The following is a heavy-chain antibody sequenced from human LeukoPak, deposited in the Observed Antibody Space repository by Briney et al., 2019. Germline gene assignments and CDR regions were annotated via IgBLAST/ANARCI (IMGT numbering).Heavy chain of an antibody. CDR1: GFTFSSYA. CDR2: ISVSGGST. Sequence: GGSLRLSCAASGFTFSSYAMSWVRQAPGKGLKWVSVISVSGGSTYYADSVKGRFTISRDNSKNTLYLQMNSLRAEDTAVYYCAKSPGGVVSTSFDNWGQGTLVTVSS. J-gene: IGHJ4*02. CDR3: AKSPGGVVSTSFDN. D-gene: IGHD2-2*01. V-gene: IGHV3-23*01.